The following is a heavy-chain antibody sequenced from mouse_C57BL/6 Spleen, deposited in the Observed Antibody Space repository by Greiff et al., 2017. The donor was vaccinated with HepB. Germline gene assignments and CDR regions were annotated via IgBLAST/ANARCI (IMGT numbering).Heavy chain of an antibody. CDR3: ARGLYDPGYFDV. V-gene: IGHV1-18*01. D-gene: IGHD2-3*01. Sequence: EVQLKQSGPELVKPGASVKIPCKASGYTFTDYNMDWVKQSHGKSLEWIGDINPNNGGTIYNQKFKGKATLTVDKSSSTAYMELRSLTSEDTADYYCARGLYDPGYFDVWGTGTTVTVSS. CDR2: INPNNGGT. J-gene: IGHJ1*03. CDR1: GYTFTDYN.